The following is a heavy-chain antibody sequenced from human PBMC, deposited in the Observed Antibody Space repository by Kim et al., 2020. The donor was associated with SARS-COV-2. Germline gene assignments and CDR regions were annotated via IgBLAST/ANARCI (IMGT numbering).Heavy chain of an antibody. V-gene: IGHV4-59*13. Sequence: SETLSLTCTVSGGSISSYYWSWIRQPPGKGLEWIGYIYYSGSTNYNPPLKSRVTISVDTSKTQFPLTLSSVTAAATAVDYCASAPEWLSYVDYDGMDVWGQGTTVTVSS. D-gene: IGHD3-3*01. CDR1: GGSISSYY. CDR3: ASAPEWLSYVDYDGMDV. CDR2: IYYSGST. J-gene: IGHJ6*02.